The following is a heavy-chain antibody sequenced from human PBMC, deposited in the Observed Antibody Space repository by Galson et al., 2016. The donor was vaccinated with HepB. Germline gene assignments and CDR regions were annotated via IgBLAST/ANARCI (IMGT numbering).Heavy chain of an antibody. CDR2: IYYSGST. J-gene: IGHJ4*02. CDR3: ARRAATYDSSGYYYGADGDY. V-gene: IGHV4-39*01. Sequence: ETLSLTCDVSGGSIGSSSYYWGWIRQPPGKGLEWIGSIYYSGSTYYNPSLKSRVTISVDTSKNQFSLKLSPVTAADTAVYYCARRAATYDSSGYYYGADGDYWGQGTLVTVSS. CDR1: GGSIGSSSYY. D-gene: IGHD3-22*01.